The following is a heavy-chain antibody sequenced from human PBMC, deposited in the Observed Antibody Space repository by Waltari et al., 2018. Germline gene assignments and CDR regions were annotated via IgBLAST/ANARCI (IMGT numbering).Heavy chain of an antibody. D-gene: IGHD3-16*01. V-gene: IGHV3-53*02. CDR3: ARADPRFYYYYMDV. J-gene: IGHJ6*03. Sequence: EVQLVETGGGLIQPGGSLRLSCAASGFTVSSNYMSWVRQAPGKGLEWVSVIYSGGSTYDADSVKGRFTISRDNSKNTLYLQMNSLRAEDTAVYYCARADPRFYYYYMDVWGKGTTVTVSS. CDR1: GFTVSSNY. CDR2: IYSGGST.